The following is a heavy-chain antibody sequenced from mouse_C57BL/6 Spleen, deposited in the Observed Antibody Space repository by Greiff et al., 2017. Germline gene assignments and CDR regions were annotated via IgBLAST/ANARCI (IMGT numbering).Heavy chain of an antibody. CDR3: ARRVSTRYYFDY. Sequence: QVQLQQPGAELVRPGTSVKLSCKASGYTFTSYWMHWVKQRPGQGLEWIGVIDPSDSYTNYNQKFKGKATLTVDTSSSTAYMQLSSLTSEDSAVYYWARRVSTRYYFDYWGQGTTLTVSS. CDR2: IDPSDSYT. CDR1: GYTFTSYW. V-gene: IGHV1-59*01. J-gene: IGHJ2*01.